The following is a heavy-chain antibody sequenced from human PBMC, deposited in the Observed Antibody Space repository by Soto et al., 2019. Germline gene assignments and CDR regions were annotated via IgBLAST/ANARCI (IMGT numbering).Heavy chain of an antibody. Sequence: GGSLRLSCAASGFTFSDYYMSWIRQAPGKGLEWVSYISSSGSTIYYADSVKGRFTISKDNSKNTLYLQMNSLRAEDTAVYYCARDDIPGRAVATYGMDVWGQGTTVTVSS. D-gene: IGHD6-19*01. J-gene: IGHJ6*02. CDR2: ISSSGSTI. V-gene: IGHV3-11*04. CDR1: GFTFSDYY. CDR3: ARDDIPGRAVATYGMDV.